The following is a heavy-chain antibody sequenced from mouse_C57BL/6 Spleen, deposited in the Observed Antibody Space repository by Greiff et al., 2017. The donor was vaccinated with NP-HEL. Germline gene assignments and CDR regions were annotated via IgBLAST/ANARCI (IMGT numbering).Heavy chain of an antibody. V-gene: IGHV1-15*01. J-gene: IGHJ2*01. CDR2: IDPETGGT. CDR3: TRGGVTTSYYFDY. Sequence: VQLQESGAELVRPGASVTLSCKASGYTFTDYEMHWVKQTPVHGLEWIGAIDPETGGTAYNQKFKGKAILTADKSSSTAYMELRSLTSEDSAVYYCTRGGVTTSYYFDYWGQGTTLTVSS. CDR1: GYTFTDYE. D-gene: IGHD2-2*01.